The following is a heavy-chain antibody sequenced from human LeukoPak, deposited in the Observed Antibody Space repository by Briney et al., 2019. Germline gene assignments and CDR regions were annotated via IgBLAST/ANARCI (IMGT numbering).Heavy chain of an antibody. CDR3: ARLSRDYYDSSGYYWYRFYFDY. CDR2: ISGSGGST. CDR1: GFTFSCHA. D-gene: IGHD3-22*01. Sequence: GASLRLSCSASGFTFSCHAMIWVRQAPGQGLEWVLAISGSGGSTYYADSVKGRFTISRDNSKNTLYLQMNSRRAEDTAVYYCARLSRDYYDSSGYYWYRFYFDYWGQGTLVTVSS. J-gene: IGHJ4*02. V-gene: IGHV3-23*01.